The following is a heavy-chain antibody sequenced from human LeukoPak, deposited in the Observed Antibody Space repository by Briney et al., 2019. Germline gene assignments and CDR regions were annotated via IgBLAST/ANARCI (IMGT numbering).Heavy chain of an antibody. CDR3: ASTPVAGTLFYYYYGMDV. CDR1: GYTFTSYD. Sequence: ASVKVSCKASGYTFTSYDINWVPQATGQGLEWMGWMNPNSGNTGYAQKFQGRVTMTRNTSISTAYMELSSLRSEDTAVYYCASTPVAGTLFYYYYGMDVWGQGTTVTVSS. V-gene: IGHV1-8*01. J-gene: IGHJ6*02. CDR2: MNPNSGNT. D-gene: IGHD6-19*01.